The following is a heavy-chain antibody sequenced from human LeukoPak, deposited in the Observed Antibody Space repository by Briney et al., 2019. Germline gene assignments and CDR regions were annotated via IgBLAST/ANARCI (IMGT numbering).Heavy chain of an antibody. Sequence: PGGSLRLSCAASGFTFSDYYMSWIRQAPGKGLEWVSYISSSGSTIYYADSVKGRFTSSRDNAKNSLYLQMNSLRAEDTAVYYCARDSDYSNFYYYYGMDVWGQGTTVTVSS. D-gene: IGHD4-11*01. CDR1: GFTFSDYY. V-gene: IGHV3-11*01. CDR3: ARDSDYSNFYYYYGMDV. CDR2: ISSSGSTI. J-gene: IGHJ6*02.